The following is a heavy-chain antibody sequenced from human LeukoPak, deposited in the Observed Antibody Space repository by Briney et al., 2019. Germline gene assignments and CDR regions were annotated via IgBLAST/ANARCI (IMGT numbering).Heavy chain of an antibody. Sequence: SETLSLTCTVSGGSISSGDYYWSWIRQPPGKGLEWIGHIFYSGSTNYSPSLASRVTISIDTSEKQFSLSLRSVTAADTAIYYCARSLGQLLGFDPWGPGTLVTVSS. J-gene: IGHJ5*02. V-gene: IGHV4-30-4*01. CDR1: GGSISSGDYY. D-gene: IGHD3-10*01. CDR3: ARSLGQLLGFDP. CDR2: IFYSGST.